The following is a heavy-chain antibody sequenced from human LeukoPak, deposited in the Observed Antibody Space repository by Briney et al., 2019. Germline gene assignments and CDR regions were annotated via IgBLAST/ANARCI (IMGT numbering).Heavy chain of an antibody. J-gene: IGHJ5*02. CDR3: AREGAGSYNWFDP. Sequence: SETLSLTCTVSGDSISRSSDYWSWIRQPAGKGLEWIGRIYTSGSTNYNPSLKSRVTMSVDTSKNQFSLKLSSVTAADTAVYYCAREGAGSYNWFDPWGQGTLVTVSS. CDR2: IYTSGST. V-gene: IGHV4-61*02. CDR1: GDSISRSSDY. D-gene: IGHD3-10*01.